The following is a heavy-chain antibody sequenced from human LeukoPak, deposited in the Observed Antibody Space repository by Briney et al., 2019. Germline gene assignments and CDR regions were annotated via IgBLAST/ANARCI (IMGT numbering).Heavy chain of an antibody. CDR1: GGSISSGGYY. CDR3: ARTTVVPAARFDY. J-gene: IGHJ4*02. D-gene: IGHD2-2*01. CDR2: IYYSGST. Sequence: SETLSLTCTVSGGSISSGGYYWSWIRQHPGKGLEWIGYIYYSGSTYYNPSLKSRVTISVDTSKNQFSLKLSSVTAADTAVYYCARTTVVPAARFDYWGQGTLVTVSS. V-gene: IGHV4-31*03.